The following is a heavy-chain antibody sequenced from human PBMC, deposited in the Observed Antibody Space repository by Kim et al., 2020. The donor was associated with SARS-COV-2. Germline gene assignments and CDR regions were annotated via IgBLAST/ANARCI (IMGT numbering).Heavy chain of an antibody. V-gene: IGHV3-74*01. CDR3: AKVGYDWSFDY. J-gene: IGHJ4*02. D-gene: IGHD3-9*01. Sequence: GGSLRLSCAASGFSFSNNWMYWVRQAPGKGLVWVSRIDSDGSITNYADSVKGRFIISRDNGKNTLYLQMKSLRAEDTAVYYCAKVGYDWSFDYWGQGTLVTVSS. CDR2: IDSDGSIT. CDR1: GFSFSNNW.